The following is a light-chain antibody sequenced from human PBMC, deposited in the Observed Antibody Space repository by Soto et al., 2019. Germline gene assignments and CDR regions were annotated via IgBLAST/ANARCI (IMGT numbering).Light chain of an antibody. CDR1: RPNIGSNT. J-gene: IGLJ3*02. CDR2: SND. V-gene: IGLV1-44*01. CDR3: ATWDDRLKGPV. Sequence: QSVLTQPPSTSGTPGQRVIISCAGSRPNIGSNTVTWYHQVPGTAPKLLFYSNDRRSSVVPERFSASTSATSATLAISGLQCADEGDYYCATWDDRLKGPVFGGGTQLPVL.